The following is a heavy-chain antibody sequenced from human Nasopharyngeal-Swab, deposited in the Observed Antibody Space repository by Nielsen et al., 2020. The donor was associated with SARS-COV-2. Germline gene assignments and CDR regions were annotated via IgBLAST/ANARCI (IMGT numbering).Heavy chain of an antibody. CDR1: GFTFSAFW. CDR2: IKEDGNEQ. V-gene: IGHV3-7*01. D-gene: IGHD3-3*01. Sequence: GESLKISCAASGFTFSAFWMSWVRQAPGRGLEWVANIKEDGNEQYYADSVKGRFTISRDNGKNSLYLQMNSLRAEDTAVYYCARDPDYDFWSGYSKSFDYWGQGTLVTVSS. J-gene: IGHJ4*02. CDR3: ARDPDYDFWSGYSKSFDY.